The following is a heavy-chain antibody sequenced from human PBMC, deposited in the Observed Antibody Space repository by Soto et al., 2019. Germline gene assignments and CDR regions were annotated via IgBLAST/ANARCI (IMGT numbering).Heavy chain of an antibody. CDR3: AKDRIGDSIVVVITYYFDY. J-gene: IGHJ4*02. CDR1: GFTFSSYA. Sequence: GGSLRLSCAASGFTFSSYAMSWVRQAPGKGLEWVSAISGSGGSTYYADSVKGRFTISRDNSKNTLYLQMNSLRAEDTAVYYCAKDRIGDSIVVVITYYFDYWGQGTLVT. CDR2: ISGSGGST. D-gene: IGHD3-22*01. V-gene: IGHV3-23*01.